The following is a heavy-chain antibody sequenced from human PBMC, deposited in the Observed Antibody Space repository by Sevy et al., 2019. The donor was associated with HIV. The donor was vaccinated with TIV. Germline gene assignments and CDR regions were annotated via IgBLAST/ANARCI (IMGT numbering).Heavy chain of an antibody. V-gene: IGHV3-48*02. J-gene: IGHJ5*02. Sequence: GGSLRLSCAASGFRFRDYRMNWVRQAPGKGLEWVSYITSSSNTINYADSVKGRFTMSRDNGSNSLYLQINSLRHEDTAVYYCARDRGRGEVALDLWGQGTLVTVSS. D-gene: IGHD3-10*01. CDR1: GFRFRDYR. CDR3: ARDRGRGEVALDL. CDR2: ITSSSNTI.